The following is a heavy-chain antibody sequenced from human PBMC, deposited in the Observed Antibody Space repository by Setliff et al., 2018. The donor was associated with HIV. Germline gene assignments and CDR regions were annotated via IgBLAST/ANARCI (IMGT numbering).Heavy chain of an antibody. CDR2: IHTSGRT. V-gene: IGHV4-4*09. CDR3: ARHPREETQRNYKFDS. CDR1: GGSNSGDY. Sequence: ETLSLTCTVSGGSNSGDYWSWIRQPPGKGLEWIGYIHTSGRTNYNYPFKTRATISRDTSKNQFSLRLSSVTATDTAMYCCARHPREETQRNYKFDSWGQGTLVTVSS. J-gene: IGHJ4*02. D-gene: IGHD1-7*01.